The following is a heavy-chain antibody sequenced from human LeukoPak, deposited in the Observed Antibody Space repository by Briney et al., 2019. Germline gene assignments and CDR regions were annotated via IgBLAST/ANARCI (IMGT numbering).Heavy chain of an antibody. Sequence: ASVKVSCKASGYTFTGYYMHWVRQAPGQGLEWMGWINPNSGGTNYAQKFQGRVTMTRDTSISTVYMELSRLRSDDTAVYYCAASLRFLEWLYDYWGQGTLVTVSS. V-gene: IGHV1-2*02. CDR1: GYTFTGYY. CDR2: INPNSGGT. CDR3: AASLRFLEWLYDY. J-gene: IGHJ4*02. D-gene: IGHD3-3*01.